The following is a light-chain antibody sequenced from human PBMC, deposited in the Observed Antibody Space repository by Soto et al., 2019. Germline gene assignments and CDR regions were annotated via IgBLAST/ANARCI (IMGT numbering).Light chain of an antibody. Sequence: EIVLTQSPGTLSLSPGERATLSCRASQSVAGNFLAWYQQRPGQAPSLLISAASSRATAIPDRFSGSGSWREFFPTISRLEPDESAVYFCQQYGNSPLPFGPGTKLEIK. CDR3: QQYGNSPLP. CDR1: QSVAGNF. J-gene: IGKJ3*01. V-gene: IGKV3-20*01. CDR2: AAS.